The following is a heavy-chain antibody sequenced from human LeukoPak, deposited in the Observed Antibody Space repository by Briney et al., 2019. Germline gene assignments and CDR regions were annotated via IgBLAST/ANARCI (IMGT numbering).Heavy chain of an antibody. CDR2: IWFDGGKI. CDR3: LRDFTNIRGGGSFDN. D-gene: IGHD6-19*01. V-gene: IGHV3-33*01. Sequence: GRSLRLSCAASGFPFSSYVMHWLRQAPGKGLEWVALIWFDGGKIYYADSVKGRFTISRDNSKNTLYLQMNSLRAEDTAVYPCLRDFTNIRGGGSFDNWGQGTLVSVSS. J-gene: IGHJ4*02. CDR1: GFPFSSYV.